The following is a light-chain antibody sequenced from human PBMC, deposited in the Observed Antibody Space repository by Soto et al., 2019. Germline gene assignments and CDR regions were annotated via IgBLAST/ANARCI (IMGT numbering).Light chain of an antibody. V-gene: IGKV1-5*01. Sequence: DIQMTQSPSTLSASVGDRVTITCRASQSISSWLAWYQQKPGTAPKLLIYASSTLQSGVPARFSGRGSGTDFTLTISSLQPEDFAHYYCQQAYSNLWTFGQGTKVDI. CDR3: QQAYSNLWT. J-gene: IGKJ1*01. CDR2: ASS. CDR1: QSISSW.